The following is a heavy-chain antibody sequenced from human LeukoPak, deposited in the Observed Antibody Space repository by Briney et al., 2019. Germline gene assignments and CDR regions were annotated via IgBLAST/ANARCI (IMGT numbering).Heavy chain of an antibody. V-gene: IGHV4-61*02. CDR2: IYTSGST. D-gene: IGHD3-22*01. CDR1: GGSISSGSYY. J-gene: IGHJ5*02. Sequence: SQTLSLTCTVSGGSISSGSYYWSWIRQPAGKGLEWIGRIYTSGSTNYNPSLKSRVTISVDTSKNQFSLKLSSVTAADTAAYYCARMSYDSSGYYFNWFDPWGQGTLVTVSS. CDR3: ARMSYDSSGYYFNWFDP.